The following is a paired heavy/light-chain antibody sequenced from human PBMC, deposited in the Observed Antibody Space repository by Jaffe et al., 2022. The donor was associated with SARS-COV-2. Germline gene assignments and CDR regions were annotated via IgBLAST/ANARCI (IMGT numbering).Heavy chain of an antibody. D-gene: IGHD5-18*01. CDR3: AKDQGGERDTPMVTFFYYYYYSGMDV. CDR1: GFTFSSYG. V-gene: IGHV3-30*18. CDR2: ISFDGSNK. J-gene: IGHJ6*02. Sequence: QVQLVESGGGVVQPGRSLRLSCAASGFTFSSYGMHWVRQAPGKGLEWVAVISFDGSNKYYADSVKGRFTISRDNSKNTLYLQMNSLRAEDTAVYYCAKDQGGERDTPMVTFFYYYYYSGMDVWGQGTTVTVSS.
Light chain of an antibody. V-gene: IGLV2-14*01. CDR3: SSYTSSSTVV. CDR2: EVS. CDR1: SSDVGGYNY. Sequence: QSALTQPASVSGSPGQSITISCTGTSSDVGGYNYVSWYQQHPGKAPKLMIYEVSNRPSGVPDRFSGSKSGNTASLTISGLQAEDEADYYCSSYTSSSTVVIGGGTKLTVL. J-gene: IGLJ2*01.